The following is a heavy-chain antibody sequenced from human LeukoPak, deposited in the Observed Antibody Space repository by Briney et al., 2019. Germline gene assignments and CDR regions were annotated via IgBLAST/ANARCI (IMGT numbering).Heavy chain of an antibody. Sequence: SETLSLTCTVSGGSISSGSYYWSWIRQPAGKGLGWIGRIYTSGSTNYNPSLKSRVTISVDTSKNQFSLKLSSVTAADTAVYYCATTSDYCSSTSCYTDGWFDPWGQGTLVTVSS. CDR2: IYTSGST. J-gene: IGHJ5*02. CDR3: ATTSDYCSSTSCYTDGWFDP. V-gene: IGHV4-61*02. CDR1: GGSISSGSYY. D-gene: IGHD2-2*02.